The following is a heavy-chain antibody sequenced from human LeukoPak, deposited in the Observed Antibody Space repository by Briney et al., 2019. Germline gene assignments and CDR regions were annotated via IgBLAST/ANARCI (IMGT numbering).Heavy chain of an antibody. CDR3: ARESGLTMVRGTFDY. Sequence: PGGSLRLSCAASGFTFSSYEMNWVRQAPGKGLEWVSYISSSGSTMYYADSVKGRFTFSRDNAKNSLYLQMNSLRAEDTAVYYCARESGLTMVRGTFDYWGQGTLVTVSS. J-gene: IGHJ4*02. V-gene: IGHV3-48*03. CDR1: GFTFSSYE. D-gene: IGHD3-10*01. CDR2: ISSSGSTM.